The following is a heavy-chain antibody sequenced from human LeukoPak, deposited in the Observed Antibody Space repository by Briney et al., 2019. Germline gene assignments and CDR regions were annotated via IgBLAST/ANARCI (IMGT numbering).Heavy chain of an antibody. Sequence: SSETLSLTCAVSGYSISSGYYWGWIRQPPGKGLEWIGSIYHSGSTYYNPSLKSRVTISVDTSKNQFSLKPSSVTAADTAVYYCARSRDTMVRGVTNWGQGTLVTVSS. CDR1: GYSISSGYY. CDR2: IYHSGST. D-gene: IGHD3-10*01. V-gene: IGHV4-38-2*01. CDR3: ARSRDTMVRGVTN. J-gene: IGHJ4*02.